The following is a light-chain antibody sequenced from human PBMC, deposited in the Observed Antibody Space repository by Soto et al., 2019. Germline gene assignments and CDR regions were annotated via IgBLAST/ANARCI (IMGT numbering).Light chain of an antibody. Sequence: QSVLTQPASVSGSPGQSITISCTGTSSDVGPYNYVSWYQHHPGKAPKLLIYEVTKRPSGVSNRFSGSKSGNTASLTVSGLQAADEADYYCSSYAGSNNFLLFGGGTKLTVL. J-gene: IGLJ3*02. CDR3: SSYAGSNNFLL. V-gene: IGLV2-8*01. CDR2: EVT. CDR1: SSDVGPYNY.